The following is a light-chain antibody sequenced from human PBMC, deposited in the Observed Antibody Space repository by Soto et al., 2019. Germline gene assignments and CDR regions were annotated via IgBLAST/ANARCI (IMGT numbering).Light chain of an antibody. Sequence: EIVLTQSPATLSLSPGERATLSCRAGQSVSSYLAWYQQKPGQPPRLLIYDASNRATGIPARFSGSGSGTDFTLTISSLEPEDFAVYYCQRRSIWPWTFGQGTKVEIK. CDR3: QRRSIWPWT. CDR1: QSVSSY. CDR2: DAS. V-gene: IGKV3-11*01. J-gene: IGKJ1*01.